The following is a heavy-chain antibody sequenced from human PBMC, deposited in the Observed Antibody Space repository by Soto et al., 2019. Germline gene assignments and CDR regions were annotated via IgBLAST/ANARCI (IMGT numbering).Heavy chain of an antibody. D-gene: IGHD4-17*01. CDR3: ATLRYYYGMDV. CDR2: IYYSGST. J-gene: IGHJ6*02. CDR1: GGSISSSSYY. Sequence: PSETLSLTCTVSGGSISSSSYYWGWIRQPPGKGLEWIGSIYYSGSTYYNPSLKSRVTISVDTSKNQFSLKLSSVTAADTAVYYCATLRYYYGMDVWGQGTTVTVSS. V-gene: IGHV4-39*01.